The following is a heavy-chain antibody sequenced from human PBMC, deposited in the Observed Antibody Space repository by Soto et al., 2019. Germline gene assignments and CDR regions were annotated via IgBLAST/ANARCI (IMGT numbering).Heavy chain of an antibody. CDR1: GFTFSDHY. Sequence: GGSLRLSCAASGFTFSDHYMDWVRQAPGKGLEWVGRTRSKANSYMTEYAASVKGRFIISRDDSKNSLYLQMNSLKTEDTAVYYCASRLIVVVIADGGFDYWGQGTLVTVSS. V-gene: IGHV3-72*01. CDR3: ASRLIVVVIADGGFDY. CDR2: TRSKANSYMT. J-gene: IGHJ4*02. D-gene: IGHD2-21*01.